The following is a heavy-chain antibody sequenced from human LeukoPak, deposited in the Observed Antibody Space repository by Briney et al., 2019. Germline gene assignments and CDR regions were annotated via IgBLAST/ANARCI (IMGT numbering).Heavy chain of an antibody. V-gene: IGHV4-4*07. CDR2: IYTSGST. Sequence: SGPGLVNPSETLSLTCTVSGGSISSYYWSWIRQPAGKGLEWIGRIYTSGSTNYNPSLKSRVTMSVDTSKNQFSLKLSSVTAADTAVYYCAREVTIFESYYFDYWGQGTLVTVSS. CDR1: GGSISSYY. J-gene: IGHJ4*02. CDR3: AREVTIFESYYFDY. D-gene: IGHD3-3*01.